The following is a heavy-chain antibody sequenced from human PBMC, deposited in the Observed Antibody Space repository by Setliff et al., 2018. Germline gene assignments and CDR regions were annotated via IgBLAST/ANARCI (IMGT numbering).Heavy chain of an antibody. CDR1: GQSFSDYY. V-gene: IGHV4-34*01. CDR3: ARDRQYCSSPTCYSSYFYYYGMDV. D-gene: IGHD2-2*02. J-gene: IGHJ6*02. Sequence: SETLSLACAIYGQSFSDYYWSWVRQPPGKGLEWIGEIYHSGSTNYNPSLKSRVTISVDTSKNQFSLKLSSVTAADTAVYYCARDRQYCSSPTCYSSYFYYYGMDVWGQGTTVTVSS. CDR2: IYHSGST.